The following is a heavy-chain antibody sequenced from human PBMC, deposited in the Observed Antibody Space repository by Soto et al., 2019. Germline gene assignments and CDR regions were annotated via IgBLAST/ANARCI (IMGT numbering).Heavy chain of an antibody. CDR2: IYFRGNT. J-gene: IGHJ4*02. Sequence: TSETLSLTCSVSGDSINSDKYYWGWIRQPPGKGLKWIGSIYFRGNTYYNPYLQTRFTISLDKSKSQFSLKLNSVTAADSAVYFCARLEGLATISYYFDFWGQGALVTVSS. CDR1: GDSINSDKYY. D-gene: IGHD3-9*01. CDR3: ARLEGLATISYYFDF. V-gene: IGHV4-39*01.